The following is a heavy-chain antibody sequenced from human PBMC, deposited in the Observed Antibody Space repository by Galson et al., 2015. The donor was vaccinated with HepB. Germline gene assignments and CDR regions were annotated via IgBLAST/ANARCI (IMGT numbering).Heavy chain of an antibody. J-gene: IGHJ4*02. CDR1: GFTFSNYG. V-gene: IGHV3-23*01. Sequence: SLRLSCAASGFTFSNYGMTWARQTPGKGLEWVSTISGSGGSTYYADSGKGRFTISRDNSKNTMYLHMNSLRADDTAVYYCAKGRLTSGPFDYWGQGTLVTVAS. D-gene: IGHD1-1*01. CDR2: ISGSGGST. CDR3: AKGRLTSGPFDY.